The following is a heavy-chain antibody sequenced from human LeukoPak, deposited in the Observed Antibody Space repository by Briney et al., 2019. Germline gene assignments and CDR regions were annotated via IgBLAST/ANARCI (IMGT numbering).Heavy chain of an antibody. CDR3: ARDVRYYDSSGYLPVMYYFDY. CDR2: IIPIFGTA. D-gene: IGHD3-22*01. J-gene: IGHJ4*02. CDR1: GGTFSSYA. V-gene: IGHV1-69*05. Sequence: SVKVSCKASGGTFSSYAISLVRQAPGRGLEWMGRIIPIFGTANYAQKFQGRVTITTDESTSTAYMELSSLRSEDTAVYYCARDVRYYDSSGYLPVMYYFDYWGQGTLVTVSS.